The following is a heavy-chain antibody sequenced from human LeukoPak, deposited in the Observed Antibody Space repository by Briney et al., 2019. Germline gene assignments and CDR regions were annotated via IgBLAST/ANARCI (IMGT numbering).Heavy chain of an antibody. Sequence: GESLRLSCAASGFTFSSYWMSWVRQAPGKGLEWVANIKQDGSEKYYVDSVKGRFTISRDNAKNSLYLQMNSLRAEDTAVYYCARDVDSSGYYQEYFQHWGQGTLVTVSS. CDR1: GFTFSSYW. CDR2: IKQDGSEK. V-gene: IGHV3-7*01. J-gene: IGHJ1*01. CDR3: ARDVDSSGYYQEYFQH. D-gene: IGHD3-22*01.